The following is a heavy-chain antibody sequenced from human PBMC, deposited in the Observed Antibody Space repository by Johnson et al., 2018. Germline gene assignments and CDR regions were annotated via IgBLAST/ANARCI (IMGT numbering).Heavy chain of an antibody. CDR1: GFTFSSYG. J-gene: IGHJ6*02. D-gene: IGHD3-10*01. V-gene: IGHV3-30*18. CDR2: ISYDGSNT. Sequence: QVQLQESGGGVVQPGRSLRLSCPASGFTFSSYGMHWVRQAPGKVLEWVAVISYDGSNTYYADSVKGRFTISRANSKNTLYLQMNSLRAADTAVYYCAKDLSGYYYGMDVWGQGTTVTVSS. CDR3: AKDLSGYYYGMDV.